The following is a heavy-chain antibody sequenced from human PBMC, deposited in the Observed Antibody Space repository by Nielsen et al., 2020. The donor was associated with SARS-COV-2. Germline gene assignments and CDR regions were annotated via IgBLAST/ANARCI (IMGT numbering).Heavy chain of an antibody. Sequence: SETLSLTCAVSGGSIASGGYYWTWIRQRPGKGLEWIGYIYYSGGTYYNPSLQSRLSISRDTSKNQFSLKLTSVTAADTAMYYCARGARNWGQGALVTVAS. CDR1: GGSIASGGYY. J-gene: IGHJ4*02. CDR3: ARGARN. V-gene: IGHV4-31*11. CDR2: IYYSGGT.